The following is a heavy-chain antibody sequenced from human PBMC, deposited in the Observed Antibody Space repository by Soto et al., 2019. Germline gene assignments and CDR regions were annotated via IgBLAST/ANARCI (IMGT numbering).Heavy chain of an antibody. CDR3: ARSDFDWLSQARYYFDY. CDR2: INPSGGST. J-gene: IGHJ4*02. D-gene: IGHD3-9*01. Sequence: QVQLVQSGAEVKKPGASVKVSCKASGYTFTTYYIHWVRQAPGQGLEWMGIINPSGGSTTYAQRFRGRITMTRDTSTSTVYMELSSLRSEDTAVYYCARSDFDWLSQARYYFDYWGQGTLITVSS. CDR1: GYTFTTYY. V-gene: IGHV1-46*01.